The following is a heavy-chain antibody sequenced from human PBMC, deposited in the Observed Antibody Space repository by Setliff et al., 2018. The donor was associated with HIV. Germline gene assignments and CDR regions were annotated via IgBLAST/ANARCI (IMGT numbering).Heavy chain of an antibody. J-gene: IGHJ2*01. CDR3: ARDDHYYDMGSILSDWYFDL. V-gene: IGHV1-69*13. D-gene: IGHD3-22*01. CDR1: GGTFSNYGFKYG. Sequence: SVKVSCKASGGTFSNYGFKYGISWVRQAPGQGLEWMGGNIPIFGSTKYAEKFRDRVTITADESSYTAEMELSSLTSEDTAVDYCARDDHYYDMGSILSDWYFDLWGSGTLVTV. CDR2: NIPIFGST.